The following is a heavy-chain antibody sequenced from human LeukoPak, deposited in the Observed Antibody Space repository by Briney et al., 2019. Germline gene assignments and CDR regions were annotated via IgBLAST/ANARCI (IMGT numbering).Heavy chain of an antibody. CDR3: ATGTLDNRPYNYGSGSQDY. D-gene: IGHD3-10*01. Sequence: HSGGSLRLSCAASGFTFSNYWMNWVRQAPGKGLECLVNIKQDGSETYYADSVKGRFTISRDNAKNSLYLQMNSLRAEDTALYYCATGTLDNRPYNYGSGSQDYWGQGTLVTVSS. J-gene: IGHJ4*02. V-gene: IGHV3-7*03. CDR1: GFTFSNYW. CDR2: IKQDGSET.